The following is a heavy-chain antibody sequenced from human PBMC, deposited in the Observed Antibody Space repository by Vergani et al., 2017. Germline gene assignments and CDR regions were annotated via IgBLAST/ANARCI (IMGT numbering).Heavy chain of an antibody. Sequence: QVQLVESGGGVVQPGRSLRLSCAAFGFTFNQYGMHWVRQAPGKELEWVAVTWYDGNNKQYADSVKGRFTISRDNSKSTMYLQMNSLRDEDTGVYYCARDLRLLYNRFDPWGQETLVTVSS. V-gene: IGHV3-33*01. CDR2: TWYDGNNK. D-gene: IGHD1-14*01. CDR1: GFTFNQYG. CDR3: ARDLRLLYNRFDP. J-gene: IGHJ5*02.